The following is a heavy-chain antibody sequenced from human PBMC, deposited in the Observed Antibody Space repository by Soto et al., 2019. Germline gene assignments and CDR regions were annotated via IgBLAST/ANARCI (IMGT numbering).Heavy chain of an antibody. CDR3: ARVDIVATTPYYYYGMDV. J-gene: IGHJ6*02. CDR1: GYTFTSYG. CDR2: ISAYNGNT. V-gene: IGHV1-18*01. D-gene: IGHD5-12*01. Sequence: QVQLVQSGAEVKKPGASVKVSCKASGYTFTSYGISWVRQAPGQGLEWMGWISAYNGNTNYAQELQGRVTMTTDTSTSTAYMELRSLRSDDTAVYYCARVDIVATTPYYYYGMDVWGQGTTVTVSS.